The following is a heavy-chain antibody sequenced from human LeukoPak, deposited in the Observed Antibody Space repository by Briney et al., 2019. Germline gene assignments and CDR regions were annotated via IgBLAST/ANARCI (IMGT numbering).Heavy chain of an antibody. CDR1: GFTFSNYG. D-gene: IGHD6-19*01. V-gene: IGHV3-23*01. Sequence: GGSLRLSCAASGFTFSNYGMSWVRQAPGKGLEWVSAISGSGSSTYYADSVKGRFTISRDNSKNTLYLQMNSLRAKDTAVYYCAKWYSSGWYASFDYWGQGTLVTVSS. J-gene: IGHJ4*02. CDR2: ISGSGSST. CDR3: AKWYSSGWYASFDY.